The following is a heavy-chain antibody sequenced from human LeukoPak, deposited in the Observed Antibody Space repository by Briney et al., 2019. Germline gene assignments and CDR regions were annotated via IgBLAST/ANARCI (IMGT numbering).Heavy chain of an antibody. J-gene: IGHJ5*02. CDR2: INPDSDVT. CDR3: ARSDSYTWFDP. CDR1: GYTFTYYY. V-gene: IGHV1-2*02. Sequence: ASVKVSCKASGYTFTYYYIHWMRQAPGHGLEWMGWINPDSDVTSHAQKFQGRVTMTRDTSISTVYVELSRLRSDDTAVYYCARSDSYTWFDPWGQGTLVTVSS. D-gene: IGHD2-15*01.